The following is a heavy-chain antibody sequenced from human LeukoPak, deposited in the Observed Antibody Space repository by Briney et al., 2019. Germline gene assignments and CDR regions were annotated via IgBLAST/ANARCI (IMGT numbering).Heavy chain of an antibody. CDR3: ARVDHWNFRAAFDY. V-gene: IGHV3-23*01. J-gene: IGHJ4*02. CDR1: GFTFSSYG. Sequence: PGGSLRLSCAASGFTFSSYGMSWVRQAPGKGLEGVSGISGSGGSTYYADSVKGGLTISRDNSKNTLYLQMNSLRAEDTAVYYCARVDHWNFRAAFDYWGQGTLVTVSS. CDR2: ISGSGGST. D-gene: IGHD1-7*01.